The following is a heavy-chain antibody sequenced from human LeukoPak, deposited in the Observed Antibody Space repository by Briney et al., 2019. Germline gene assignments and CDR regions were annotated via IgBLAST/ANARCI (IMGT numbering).Heavy chain of an antibody. CDR3: AKYTYSGSRPSFDC. Sequence: GGSLRLSCAASGFTFSSYAMSWVRQAPGKGLEWVSGISGSGGSINYADSVKGRFTISRDNSKNTLYLQMNSLRAEDTAVYCCAKYTYSGSRPSFDCWGQGTLVTVSS. J-gene: IGHJ4*02. CDR2: ISGSGGSI. CDR1: GFTFSSYA. D-gene: IGHD1-26*01. V-gene: IGHV3-23*01.